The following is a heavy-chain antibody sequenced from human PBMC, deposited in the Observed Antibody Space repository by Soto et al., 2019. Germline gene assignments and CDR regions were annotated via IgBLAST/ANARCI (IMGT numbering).Heavy chain of an antibody. CDR2: IKSKTDGGTI. J-gene: IGHJ4*02. Sequence: EVQLVESGGGLVKPGGSLRLSCAASGFTFSNAWMTWVRQAPGKGLEWVGRIKSKTDGGTIDYAAPVKDRFTNSRDDSRDTLYLQMNSLKTEDTAIYYCAREWVETFQWGKGSVVMVS. CDR1: GFTFSNAW. V-gene: IGHV3-15*01. CDR3: AREWVETFQ. D-gene: IGHD3-3*01.